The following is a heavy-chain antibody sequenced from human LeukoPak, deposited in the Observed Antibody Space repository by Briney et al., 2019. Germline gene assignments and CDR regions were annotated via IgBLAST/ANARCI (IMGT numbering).Heavy chain of an antibody. J-gene: IGHJ4*02. CDR1: GFTFSSYA. D-gene: IGHD2-15*01. CDR2: ISYDASNA. V-gene: IGHV3-30-3*01. CDR3: ARVGATLGY. Sequence: GGSLRLSCAASGFTFSSYAMSWVRQAPGKGLEWVASISYDASNAYYADSVKGRFIVSRDNSRNTLYLQMNSLTTDDTSVYYCARVGATLGYWGQGTLVTVSS.